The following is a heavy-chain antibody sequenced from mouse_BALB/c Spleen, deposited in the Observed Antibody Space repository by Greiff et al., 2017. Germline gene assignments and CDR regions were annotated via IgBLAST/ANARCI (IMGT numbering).Heavy chain of an antibody. CDR3: ARDRGMITTWFAY. CDR1: GFTFSDYY. D-gene: IGHD2-4*01. Sequence: EVKLTESGGGLVKPGGSLKLSCAASGFTFSDYYMYWVRQTPEKRLEWVATISDGGSYTYYPDSVKGRFTISRDNAKNNLYLQMSSLKSEDTAMYYCARDRGMITTWFAYWGQGTLVTVSA. CDR2: ISDGGSYT. V-gene: IGHV5-4*02. J-gene: IGHJ3*01.